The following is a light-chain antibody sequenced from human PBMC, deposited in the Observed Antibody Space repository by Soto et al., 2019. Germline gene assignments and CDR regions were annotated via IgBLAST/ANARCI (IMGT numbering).Light chain of an antibody. Sequence: EIVLTQSPATLSLSPGDRATLSCRASQSIGTYLAWYQQKPGQAPSLLIYDASNRATGIPARFSGSGSGTDFTLTISSLEPEDFGGYFCQDRSKSPPTWTFGQETKVEI. CDR3: QDRSKSPPTWT. J-gene: IGKJ1*01. V-gene: IGKV3-11*01. CDR1: QSIGTY. CDR2: DAS.